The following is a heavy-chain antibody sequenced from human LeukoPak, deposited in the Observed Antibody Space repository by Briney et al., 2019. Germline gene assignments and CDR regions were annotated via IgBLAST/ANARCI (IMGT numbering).Heavy chain of an antibody. Sequence: SETLSLTCTVSGGSISSGGYYWSWIRQHPGKGLEWIGYIYYSGSTNYNPSLKSRVTISVDTSKNQFSLKLSSVTAADTAVYYCARSQYYYDSSGYYYFDYWGQGTLVTVSS. CDR3: ARSQYYYDSSGYYYFDY. CDR1: GGSISSGGYY. CDR2: IYYSGST. V-gene: IGHV4-61*08. J-gene: IGHJ4*02. D-gene: IGHD3-22*01.